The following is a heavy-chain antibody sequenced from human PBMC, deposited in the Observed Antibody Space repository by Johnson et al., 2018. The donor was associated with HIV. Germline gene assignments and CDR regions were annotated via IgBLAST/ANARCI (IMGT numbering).Heavy chain of an antibody. CDR3: AKDFWPVGARGAFDI. CDR2: IYSGGST. CDR1: GFSVSNNY. D-gene: IGHD1-26*01. Sequence: VQLVESGGGLVQPGRSLRLSCAASGFSVSNNYMSWVRQAPGKGLEWVSVIYSGGSTYYADSVKGRFTISRDNSKNTLYLQMNSLRAEDTAVYYCAKDFWPVGARGAFDIWGQGTMVTVSS. V-gene: IGHV3-66*01. J-gene: IGHJ3*02.